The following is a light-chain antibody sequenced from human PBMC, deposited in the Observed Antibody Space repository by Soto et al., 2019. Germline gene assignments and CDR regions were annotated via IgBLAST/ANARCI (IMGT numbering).Light chain of an antibody. CDR2: DAS. Sequence: EIVLTQSPATLSLSPGERATLSCRASQSVSSYLAWYQQKPCQAPRLLIYDASNRATGIPARFSGSASGTDFTLTSSSLEPEDFAVYYCEQPWTFGQGTNVEIK. CDR1: QSVSSY. V-gene: IGKV3-11*01. CDR3: EQPWT. J-gene: IGKJ1*01.